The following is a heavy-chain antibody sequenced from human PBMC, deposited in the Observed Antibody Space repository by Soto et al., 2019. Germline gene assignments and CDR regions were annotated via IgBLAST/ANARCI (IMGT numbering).Heavy chain of an antibody. J-gene: IGHJ6*02. V-gene: IGHV3-30*18. Sequence: PGGSLRLSCAASGFTFSSYGMHWVRQAPGKGLEWVAVISYDGSNKYYADSVKGRFTISRDNSKNTLYLQMNSLRAEDTAVYYCAKVGSYYYGMDVWGQGTTVTVSS. D-gene: IGHD1-26*01. CDR1: GFTFSSYG. CDR3: AKVGSYYYGMDV. CDR2: ISYDGSNK.